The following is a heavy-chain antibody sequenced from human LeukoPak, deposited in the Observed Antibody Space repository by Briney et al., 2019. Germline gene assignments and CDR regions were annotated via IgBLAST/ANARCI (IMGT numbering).Heavy chain of an antibody. CDR2: ISGSGGST. CDR3: AKKRYDYGSGSYSDY. CDR1: GFTFSSYA. V-gene: IGHV3-23*01. J-gene: IGHJ4*02. Sequence: GGSLRLSCAASGFTFSSYAMSWVRQAPGKGLEWVSAISGSGGSTYYADSVKGRFTISRDNSKNTLYLQMNSLRAEDTAVYYCAKKRYDYGSGSYSDYWGQGTQVTVSS. D-gene: IGHD3-10*01.